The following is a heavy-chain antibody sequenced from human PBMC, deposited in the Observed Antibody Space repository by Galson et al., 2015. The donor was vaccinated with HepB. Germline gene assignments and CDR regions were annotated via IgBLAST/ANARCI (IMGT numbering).Heavy chain of an antibody. V-gene: IGHV1-2*06. D-gene: IGHD1-26*01. CDR2: INPHTGGA. CDR1: GYTFGGYY. CDR3: ERGLAGAGSWLDP. Sequence: SVKLSCKASGYTFGGYYTHWVRQASGQGLEWMGRINPHTGGATYAQMPQGRGSMTSDRAASTAYMELSRLRFDDTAMYYCERGLAGAGSWLDPWGQGTLVTVSS. J-gene: IGHJ5*02.